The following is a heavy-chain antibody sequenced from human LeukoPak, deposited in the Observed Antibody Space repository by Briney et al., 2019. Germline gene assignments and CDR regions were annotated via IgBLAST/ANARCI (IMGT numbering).Heavy chain of an antibody. V-gene: IGHV3-33*01. Sequence: GGSLRLSCATSGLTFSSYGMHWVRQAPGKGLEWVAVIWYDGSNKYYADSVKGRFTISRDNSKNTLYLQMNSLRAEDTAVYYCARADYYDSSGYQDAFDIWGQGTMVTVSS. CDR3: ARADYYDSSGYQDAFDI. CDR1: GLTFSSYG. J-gene: IGHJ3*02. CDR2: IWYDGSNK. D-gene: IGHD3-22*01.